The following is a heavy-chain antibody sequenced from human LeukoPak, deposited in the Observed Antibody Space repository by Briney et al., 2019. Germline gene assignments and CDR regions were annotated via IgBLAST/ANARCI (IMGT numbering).Heavy chain of an antibody. Sequence: SXXVSCKASGYTFTSYDINWVRQATGQGLEWMGWMNPNSGNTGYAQKFQGRVTITRNTSISTAYMELSSLRSEDTAVYYCARVGIAAAGIDYWGQGTLVTVSS. CDR3: ARVGIAAAGIDY. V-gene: IGHV1-8*03. CDR1: GYTFTSYD. J-gene: IGHJ4*02. CDR2: MNPNSGNT. D-gene: IGHD6-13*01.